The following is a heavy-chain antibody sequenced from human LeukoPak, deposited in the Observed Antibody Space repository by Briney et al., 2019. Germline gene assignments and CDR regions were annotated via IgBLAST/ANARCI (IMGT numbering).Heavy chain of an antibody. Sequence: GGSLRLSCAVSGFTFSSRLMHWVRQAPGKGLVWVALIKDDGTTNYADSVRGRFTTSRDDAKNTVYLQMSSLRADDTAVYYCHPLSYVSNWGQGTLVTVSA. V-gene: IGHV3-74*01. CDR2: IKDDGTT. D-gene: IGHD3-22*01. CDR3: HPLSYVSN. J-gene: IGHJ4*02. CDR1: GFTFSSRL.